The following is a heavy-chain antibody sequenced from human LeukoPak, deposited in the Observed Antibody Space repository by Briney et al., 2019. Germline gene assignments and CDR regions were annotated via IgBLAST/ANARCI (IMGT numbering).Heavy chain of an antibody. Sequence: GGSLRLSCAASGITFSSYWMSWVRQAPGKGLEWVANIKKDGSEKYYVDSVKGRFTISRDNAKNSLYLQMNSLRAEDTAVYYCAGESSGFSISNNWLDPWGQGTLVTVSS. V-gene: IGHV3-7*01. CDR3: AGESSGFSISNNWLDP. D-gene: IGHD3-10*01. CDR1: GITFSSYW. CDR2: IKKDGSEK. J-gene: IGHJ5*02.